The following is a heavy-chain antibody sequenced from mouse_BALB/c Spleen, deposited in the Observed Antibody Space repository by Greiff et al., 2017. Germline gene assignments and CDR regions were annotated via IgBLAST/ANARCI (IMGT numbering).Heavy chain of an antibody. CDR3: ARAYDYGRAWFAY. J-gene: IGHJ3*01. V-gene: IGHV5-6-5*01. D-gene: IGHD2-4*01. Sequence: EVNVVESGGGLVKPGGSLKLSCAASGFTFSSYAMSWVRQTPEKRLEWVASISSGGSTYYPDSVKGRFTISRDNARNILYLQMSSLRSEDTAMYYCARAYDYGRAWFAYWGQGTLVTVSA. CDR2: ISSGGST. CDR1: GFTFSSYA.